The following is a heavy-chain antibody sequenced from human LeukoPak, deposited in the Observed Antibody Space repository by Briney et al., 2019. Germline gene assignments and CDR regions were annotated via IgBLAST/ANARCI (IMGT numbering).Heavy chain of an antibody. J-gene: IGHJ4*02. CDR2: ISSGSGTI. D-gene: IGHD1-20*01. V-gene: IGHV3-48*04. CDR1: GFTFSSYS. CDR3: TTYNWNARAYYFHY. Sequence: GGSLRLSCAASGFTFSSYSMNWVRQAPGKGLEWVSYISSGSGTIYYADSVKGRFTISRDNAKNSLYLQMNSLKTEDTAVYYCTTYNWNARAYYFHYWGQGTLVTVSS.